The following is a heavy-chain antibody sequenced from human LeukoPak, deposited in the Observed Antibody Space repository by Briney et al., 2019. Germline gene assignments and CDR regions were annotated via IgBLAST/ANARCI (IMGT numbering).Heavy chain of an antibody. Sequence: GESLKISCKGSGYRFTSYWIGWVRQMPGKGMEWMGIIYPGDSDTRYSPSFQGQVPISADKSISTAYLQWSSLKASDTAMYYCARCRGYYGSGSLHFDYWGQGTLVTASS. D-gene: IGHD3-10*01. CDR1: GYRFTSYW. CDR3: ARCRGYYGSGSLHFDY. CDR2: IYPGDSDT. J-gene: IGHJ4*02. V-gene: IGHV5-51*01.